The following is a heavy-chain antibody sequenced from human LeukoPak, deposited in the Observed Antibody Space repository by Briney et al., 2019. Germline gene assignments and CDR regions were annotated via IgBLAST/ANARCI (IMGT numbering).Heavy chain of an antibody. CDR3: ARRPTTLPFDY. CDR1: GYSFTTYW. V-gene: IGHV5-51*01. D-gene: IGHD5-12*01. Sequence: GESLKISCKGSGYSFTTYWIGWVRQLTGKGLEWMGIIYPGDSDTRYSPSFQGQVTISADKSITTAYLQWSSLKASDTAMYYCARRPTTLPFDYWGQGTLVTVSS. J-gene: IGHJ4*02. CDR2: IYPGDSDT.